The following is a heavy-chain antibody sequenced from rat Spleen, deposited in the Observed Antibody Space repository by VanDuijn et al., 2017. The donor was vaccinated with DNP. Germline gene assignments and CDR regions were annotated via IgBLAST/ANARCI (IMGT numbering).Heavy chain of an antibody. J-gene: IGHJ2*01. Sequence: EVQLVESGGGLVQPGRSLKLSCAASGFTFSDYYMAWVRQAPKKGLEWVASISYDGGSTYYGDSVKGRFTISRDNAKSTLYLQMNSLRSEDMATYHCTRWYSSGYYFDYWGQGVMVTVSS. V-gene: IGHV5-22*01. CDR1: GFTFSDYY. D-gene: IGHD4-3*01. CDR3: TRWYSSGYYFDY. CDR2: ISYDGGST.